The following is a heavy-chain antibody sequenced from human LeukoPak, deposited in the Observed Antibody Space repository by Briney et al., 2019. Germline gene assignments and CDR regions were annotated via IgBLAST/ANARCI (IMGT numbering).Heavy chain of an antibody. CDR1: GFTVSSNY. CDR3: ALLLWFGERGDP. Sequence: GGSLRLSCAASGFTVSSNYMSWVRQAPGKGLEWVSVIYSGGSTYYADSVKGRFTISRDNSKNTLYLQMNSLRAEDTAVYYCALLLWFGERGDPWGQGTLVTVPS. J-gene: IGHJ5*02. D-gene: IGHD3-10*01. CDR2: IYSGGST. V-gene: IGHV3-53*01.